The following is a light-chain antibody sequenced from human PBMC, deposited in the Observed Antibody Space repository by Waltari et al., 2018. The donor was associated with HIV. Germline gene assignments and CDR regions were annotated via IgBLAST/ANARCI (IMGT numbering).Light chain of an antibody. CDR3: LQYDNLPRT. Sequence: DIQMTHSPSSLSASVGDRVTITCQASQDISNYLNWYQQKPGKAPKLLIYDASNLETGVPSRVSGSGSVTDFTLTISSLQPEDIGEYYFLQYDNLPRTFGGGNKVE. CDR1: QDISNY. J-gene: IGKJ4*01. CDR2: DAS. V-gene: IGKV1-33*01.